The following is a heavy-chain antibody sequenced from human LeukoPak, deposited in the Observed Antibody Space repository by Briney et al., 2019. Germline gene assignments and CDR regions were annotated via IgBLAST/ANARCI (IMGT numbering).Heavy chain of an antibody. D-gene: IGHD3-22*01. Sequence: GGSLRLSCAASGFTFSSYAMSWVRQAPGKGLEWVSAISGSGGSTYYADSVKGRFTISRDNSKNTLYLQMNSLRAEDTAVYYCAKLGGGITMIVVANYYYMDVWGKGTTVTVSS. CDR1: GFTFSSYA. J-gene: IGHJ6*03. CDR2: ISGSGGST. CDR3: AKLGGGITMIVVANYYYMDV. V-gene: IGHV3-23*01.